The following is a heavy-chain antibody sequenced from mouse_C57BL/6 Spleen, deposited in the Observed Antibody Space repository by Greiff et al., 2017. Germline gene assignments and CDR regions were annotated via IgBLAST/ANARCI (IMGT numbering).Heavy chain of an antibody. CDR3: ARAITTVGAMDY. V-gene: IGHV2-2*01. Sequence: VQLQQSGPGLVQPSQSLSITCPVSGFSLTSYGVHWVRQSPGKGLEWLGVIWSGGSTDYNAAFIYRLSISKDNSKSQVFFKMNSLQADDTAIYYCARAITTVGAMDYWGQGTSVTVSS. J-gene: IGHJ4*01. CDR1: GFSLTSYG. D-gene: IGHD1-1*01. CDR2: IWSGGST.